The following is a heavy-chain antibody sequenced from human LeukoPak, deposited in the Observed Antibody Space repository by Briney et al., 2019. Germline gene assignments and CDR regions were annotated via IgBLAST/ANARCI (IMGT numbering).Heavy chain of an antibody. Sequence: GSLRLSCAASGFTFSSYSINWVRQAPGKGLEWVSSISSSSSYIYYADSVKGRFTISRDNAKNSLYLQMNSLRAEDTAVYYCARDGIAAAGTDYWGQGTLVTVSS. V-gene: IGHV3-21*01. D-gene: IGHD6-13*01. CDR1: GFTFSSYS. CDR3: ARDGIAAAGTDY. J-gene: IGHJ4*02. CDR2: ISSSSSYI.